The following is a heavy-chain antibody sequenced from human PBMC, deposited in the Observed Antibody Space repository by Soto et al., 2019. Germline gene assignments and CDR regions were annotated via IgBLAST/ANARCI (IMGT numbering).Heavy chain of an antibody. CDR3: ARESYYTACDSFPYHPCSMDV. D-gene: IGHD3-3*01. CDR2: VDPTDSYS. V-gene: IGHV5-10-1*01. CDR1: GYSFTNYW. Sequence: SLKISCKGSGYSFTNYWITWVRQMPGKGLEWLGRVDPTDSYSNYSPSFQGHVTISADKSISTAYLQWRSLKASDTAMYSCARESYYTACDSFPYHPCSMDVWGQGT. J-gene: IGHJ6*02.